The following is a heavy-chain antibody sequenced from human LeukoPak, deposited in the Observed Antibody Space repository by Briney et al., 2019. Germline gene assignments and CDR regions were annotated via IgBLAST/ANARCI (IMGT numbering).Heavy chain of an antibody. J-gene: IGHJ4*01. CDR2: ISGSGGNT. CDR3: AKCDTSGYYYASWDH. CDR1: GFTFSSYA. Sequence: GGSLRLSCAASGFTFSSYAMSSGRQAPGKGLEWVSVISGSGGNTYYADAVKGRFTISRDNSKNTLYLQINSLRAEDTAVYYCAKCDTSGYYYASWDHWGHGTLITVSS. V-gene: IGHV3-23*01. D-gene: IGHD3-22*01.